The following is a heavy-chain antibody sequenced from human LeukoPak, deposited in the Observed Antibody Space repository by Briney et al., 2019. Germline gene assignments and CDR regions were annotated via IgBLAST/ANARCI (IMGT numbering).Heavy chain of an antibody. Sequence: SETLSFTCTVSGGSISNYYWSWIRQPPGKGLEWIGYIYYSGSTNYNPSLRSRVTISVKTSKNQFSMKLRSVTAADTAVYYCARVTGYTIEDYFDYWGQGTLVTVSS. D-gene: IGHD3-9*01. CDR2: IYYSGST. V-gene: IGHV4-59*01. CDR3: ARVTGYTIEDYFDY. CDR1: GGSISNYY. J-gene: IGHJ4*02.